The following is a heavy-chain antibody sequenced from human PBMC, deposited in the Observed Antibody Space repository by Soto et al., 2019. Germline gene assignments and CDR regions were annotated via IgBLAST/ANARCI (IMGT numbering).Heavy chain of an antibody. CDR2: ISYDGSNK. D-gene: IGHD3-9*01. CDR3: AKDPLRYFDWSGLYGMDV. J-gene: IGHJ6*02. Sequence: GGSLRLSCAASGFTFSSYGMHWVRQAPGKGLEWVAVISYDGSNKYYADSVKGRFTISRDNSKNTLYLQMNSLRAEDTAVYYCAKDPLRYFDWSGLYGMDVWGQGTTVTVSS. CDR1: GFTFSSYG. V-gene: IGHV3-30*18.